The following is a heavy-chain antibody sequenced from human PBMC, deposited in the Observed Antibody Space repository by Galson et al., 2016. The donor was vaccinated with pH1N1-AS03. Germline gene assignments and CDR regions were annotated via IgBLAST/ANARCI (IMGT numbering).Heavy chain of an antibody. CDR3: ARRVYVTGGPTGDWFDP. J-gene: IGHJ5*02. CDR1: GHSFDSYW. V-gene: IGHV5-10-1*01. CDR2: INPLDSYN. D-gene: IGHD2-8*02. Sequence: QSGAEVKKPGESLRISCQGSGHSFDSYWITWVRQMPGKGLEWMGRINPLDSYNDYNPSFQGHVSFSVDKSIHTAYLQWSSLEASDTGIYFCARRVYVTGGPTGDWFDPWGQGTPVTVSS.